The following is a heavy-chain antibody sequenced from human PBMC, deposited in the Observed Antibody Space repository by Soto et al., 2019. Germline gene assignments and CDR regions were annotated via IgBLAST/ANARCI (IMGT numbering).Heavy chain of an antibody. Sequence: PGGSLRLSCAASGFTFSSYSMNWVRQAPGKGLEWVSSISSSSSYIYYADSVKGRFTISRVNAKNSLYLQMNSLRAEDTAVYYCARDRMGATKVSYFDYWGQGTLVTVSS. CDR3: ARDRMGATKVSYFDY. CDR1: GFTFSSYS. J-gene: IGHJ4*02. CDR2: ISSSSSYI. D-gene: IGHD1-26*01. V-gene: IGHV3-21*01.